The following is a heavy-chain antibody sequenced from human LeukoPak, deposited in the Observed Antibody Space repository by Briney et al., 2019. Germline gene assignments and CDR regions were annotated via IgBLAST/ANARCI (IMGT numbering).Heavy chain of an antibody. V-gene: IGHV4-59*12. D-gene: IGHD1-1*01. CDR3: ARDRGTWNDDGFDY. Sequence: PSETLSLTCAVSGGSISSYYWSWIRQPPGKGLEWIGYIYYSGSTNYNPSLKSRVTISVDTSKNQFSLKLSSVTAADTAVYYCARDRGTWNDDGFDYWGQGTLVTVSS. CDR1: GGSISSYY. J-gene: IGHJ4*02. CDR2: IYYSGST.